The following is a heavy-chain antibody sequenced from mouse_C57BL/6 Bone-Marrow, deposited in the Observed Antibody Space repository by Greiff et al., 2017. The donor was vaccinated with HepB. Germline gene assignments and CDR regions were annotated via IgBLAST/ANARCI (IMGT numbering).Heavy chain of an antibody. J-gene: IGHJ2*01. V-gene: IGHV5-9*01. Sequence: EVNVVESGGGLVKPGGSLKLSCAASGFTFSSYTMSWVRQTPEKRLEWVATISGGGGNTYYPDSVKGRFTISRDNAKNTLYLQMSSLRSEDTALYYCARLGRGDFDYWGQGTTLTVSS. CDR1: GFTFSSYT. CDR3: ARLGRGDFDY. D-gene: IGHD4-1*01. CDR2: ISGGGGNT.